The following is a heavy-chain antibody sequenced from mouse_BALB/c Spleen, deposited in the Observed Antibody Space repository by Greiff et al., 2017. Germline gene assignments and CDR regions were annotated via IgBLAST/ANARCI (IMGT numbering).Heavy chain of an antibody. Sequence: VQLQQPGAELVMPGASVKMSCKASGYTFTDYWMHWVKQRPGQGLEWIGAIDTSDSYTSYNQKFKGKATLTVDESSSTAYMQLSSLTSEDSAVYYCARGKLGRFAYWGQGTLVTVSA. V-gene: IGHV1-69*01. CDR2: IDTSDSYT. J-gene: IGHJ3*01. CDR3: ARGKLGRFAY. CDR1: GYTFTDYW. D-gene: IGHD4-1*01.